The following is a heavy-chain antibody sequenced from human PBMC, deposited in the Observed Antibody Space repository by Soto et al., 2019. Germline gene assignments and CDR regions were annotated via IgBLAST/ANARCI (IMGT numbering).Heavy chain of an antibody. J-gene: IGHJ4*02. CDR1: GFTFSSYS. V-gene: IGHV3-21*01. CDR3: ARDLALWFGEIAV. CDR2: ISSSSSYI. D-gene: IGHD3-10*01. Sequence: EVQLVESGGGLVKPGGSLRLSCAASGFTFSSYSMNWVRQAPGKGLEWVSSISSSSSYIYYVDSVKGRFTISRDNAKKLLYLQMNSLRAEDTAVHYCARDLALWFGEIAVWGQGTLVTVSS.